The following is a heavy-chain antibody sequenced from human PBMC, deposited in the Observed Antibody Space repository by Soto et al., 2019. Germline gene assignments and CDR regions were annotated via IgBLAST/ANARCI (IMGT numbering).Heavy chain of an antibody. CDR2: IYYSGST. J-gene: IGHJ4*02. CDR3: ARDRSSIAAAGSFDY. D-gene: IGHD6-13*01. CDR1: GGSISSGGYY. Sequence: QVQLQESGPGLVKPSQTLSLTCTVSGGSISSGGYYWSWIRQHPGKGLEWIGYIYYSGSTYYNPSLKSRVTISVDTSKNQFSLKLSSVTAADTAVYYCARDRSSIAAAGSFDYWGQGTLVTVSS. V-gene: IGHV4-31*03.